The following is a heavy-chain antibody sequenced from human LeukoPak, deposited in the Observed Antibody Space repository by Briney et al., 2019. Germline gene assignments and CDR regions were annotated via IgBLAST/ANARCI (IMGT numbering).Heavy chain of an antibody. J-gene: IGHJ3*01. V-gene: IGHV3-23*01. CDR2: ISRAGDRT. CDR1: GFIFSSYD. Sequence: QAGGSLRLPCVGSGFIFSSYDMGWVRQAPGKGLEWVSSISRAGDRTYYEDSVKGRFTFSRDNSRNTMYLQMNSLRAEDTAVYYCARGESFAFDVWGQGTVVTVSS. CDR3: ARGESFAFDV.